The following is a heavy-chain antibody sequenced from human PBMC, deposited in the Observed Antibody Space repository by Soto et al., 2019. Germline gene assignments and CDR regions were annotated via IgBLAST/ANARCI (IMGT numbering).Heavy chain of an antibody. CDR2: ISYDGSDK. Sequence: QVQLVESGGGVVQPGRSLRLSCAASGFTFSSYGMHWVRQAPGKGLEWVAVISYDGSDKYYADSVKGRFTISRDNSKNTLYLQMNSLRAEDTAVYYCAKDRWELPIQLGLIDYWGQGTLVTVSS. CDR1: GFTFSSYG. J-gene: IGHJ4*02. V-gene: IGHV3-30*18. D-gene: IGHD1-26*01. CDR3: AKDRWELPIQLGLIDY.